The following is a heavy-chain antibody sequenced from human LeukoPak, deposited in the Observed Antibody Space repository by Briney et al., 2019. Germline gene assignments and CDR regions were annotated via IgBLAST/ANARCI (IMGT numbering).Heavy chain of an antibody. CDR3: ASSYMGRLGELSLLRTPFDY. D-gene: IGHD3-10*01. J-gene: IGHJ4*02. V-gene: IGHV4-39*01. CDR1: GGSISSSSYY. Sequence: SETLSLTCTVSGGSISSSSYYWGWIRQPPGKGLEWIGSIYYSGSTYYNPSLKSRVTISVDTSKNQFSLKLSSVTAADTAVYYCASSYMGRLGELSLLRTPFDYWGQGTLVTVSS. CDR2: IYYSGST.